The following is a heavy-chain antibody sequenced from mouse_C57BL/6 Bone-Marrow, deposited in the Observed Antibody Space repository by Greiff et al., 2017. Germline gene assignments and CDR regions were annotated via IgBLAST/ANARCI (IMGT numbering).Heavy chain of an antibody. J-gene: IGHJ3*01. CDR1: GFNIKNTD. CDR2: IDPANGNT. Sequence: EVQLQQSVAELVRPGASVKLSCTASGFNIKNTDMHWVKQRPEQGLEWIGRIDPANGNTKYAPKFQGKATITADKSSNTAYLQLSCLTSEDTAIYCCARSYYSIFAYWGQGTLVTVSA. V-gene: IGHV14-3*01. D-gene: IGHD2-5*01. CDR3: ARSYYSIFAY.